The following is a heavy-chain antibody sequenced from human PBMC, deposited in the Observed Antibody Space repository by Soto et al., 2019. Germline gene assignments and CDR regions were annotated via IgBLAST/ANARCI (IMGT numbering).Heavy chain of an antibody. Sequence: QDQLVQSGAEVKKPGSSVKVSCKASGGTFSSHTFSWVRQAPGQGLEWMGRIIPALGTATYAQKFQGRVTITADESATTGYMELNSHRSEDTAVYYCAIPAFGDYWYFDLWGRGTLVTVSS. V-gene: IGHV1-69*08. J-gene: IGHJ2*01. CDR3: AIPAFGDYWYFDL. CDR1: GGTFSSHT. CDR2: IIPALGTA. D-gene: IGHD4-17*01.